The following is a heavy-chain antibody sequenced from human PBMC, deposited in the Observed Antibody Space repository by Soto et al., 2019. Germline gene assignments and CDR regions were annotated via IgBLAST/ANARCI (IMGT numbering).Heavy chain of an antibody. J-gene: IGHJ4*02. CDR1: GFTFSSYA. D-gene: IGHD3-3*01. Sequence: GGSLRLSCAASGFTFSSYAMSWVRQAPGKGLEWVSGISGSGDNTYYAGSVKGRFTISRDNSKNTLYLQMNSLRAEDTAVYYCAKGVTIFGVVITHFDYWGQGTLVTVSS. CDR2: ISGSGDNT. CDR3: AKGVTIFGVVITHFDY. V-gene: IGHV3-23*01.